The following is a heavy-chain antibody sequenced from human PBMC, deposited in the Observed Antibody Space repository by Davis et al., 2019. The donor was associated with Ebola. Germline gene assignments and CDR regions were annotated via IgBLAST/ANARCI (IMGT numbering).Heavy chain of an antibody. J-gene: IGHJ6*03. CDR1: GYSFTSYW. CDR3: ARQRGGAIFGVVSYYYMDV. V-gene: IGHV5-51*01. CDR2: IYPGDSDT. Sequence: GESLKISCKGSGYSFTSYWIGWVRQMPGKGLEWMGIIYPGDSDTRYSPSFQGQVTISADKSISTAYLQWSSLKASDTAMYYCARQRGGAIFGVVSYYYMDVWGKGTTVTVSS. D-gene: IGHD3-3*01.